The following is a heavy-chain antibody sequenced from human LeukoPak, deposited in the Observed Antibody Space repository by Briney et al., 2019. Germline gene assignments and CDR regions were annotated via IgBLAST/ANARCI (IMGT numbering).Heavy chain of an antibody. CDR2: INPSGGST. V-gene: IGHV1-46*01. Sequence: ASVKVSCKASGDTFTSYYMHWVRQAPGQGLEWMGIINPSGGSTSYAQKFQGRVTMTRDMSTSTAYMELSSLRSEDTAVYYCAREYRDGYNYWYWFDPWGQGTLVTVSS. CDR3: AREYRDGYNYWYWFDP. CDR1: GDTFTSYY. J-gene: IGHJ5*02. D-gene: IGHD5-24*01.